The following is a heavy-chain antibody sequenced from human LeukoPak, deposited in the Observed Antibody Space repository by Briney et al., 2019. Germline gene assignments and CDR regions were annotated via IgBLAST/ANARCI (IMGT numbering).Heavy chain of an antibody. D-gene: IGHD3-3*01. V-gene: IGHV1-2*02. J-gene: IGHJ3*02. CDR3: ARDSGTNSYFRSGYYTSYDAFDI. Sequence: ASVKVSCKASGYTFTGYYMHWVRQAPGQGLEWMGWINPNSGGTNYAQKFQGRVTMTRDTSISTAYMELSRLRSDDSAFYYCARDSGTNSYFRSGYYTSYDAFDIWGQGTMVTVSS. CDR1: GYTFTGYY. CDR2: INPNSGGT.